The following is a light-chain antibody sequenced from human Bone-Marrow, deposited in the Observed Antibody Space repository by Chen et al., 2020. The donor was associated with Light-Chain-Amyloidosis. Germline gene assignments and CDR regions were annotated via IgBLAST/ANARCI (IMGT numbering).Light chain of an antibody. V-gene: IGLV6-57*01. CDR2: EDD. CDR3: QSYQGSSQGV. J-gene: IGLJ3*02. Sequence: NFMLTQPHSVSESPGKTVIISSTASSGSMAPNYVNWYQQRPGSSPTTVIYEDDQRPSGVPDRFSGSIDRSSNSASLTISGLKTEDEADYYCQSYQGSSQGVFGGGTKLTVL. CDR1: SGSMAPNY.